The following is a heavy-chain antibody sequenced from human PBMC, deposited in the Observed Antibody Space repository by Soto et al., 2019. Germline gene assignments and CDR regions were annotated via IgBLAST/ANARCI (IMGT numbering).Heavy chain of an antibody. J-gene: IGHJ4*02. CDR1: GYTFTTTY. CDR2: ISAYNGNT. CDR3: ARDKGWEPTDY. Sequence: ASVKVSCKASGYTFTTTYITWVRQAPGQGLEWMGWISAYNGNTNYAQKLQGRVTMTTDTSTSTAYMELRSLRSDDTAVYYCARDKGWEPTDYWGQGTLVTVSS. D-gene: IGHD1-26*01. V-gene: IGHV1-18*01.